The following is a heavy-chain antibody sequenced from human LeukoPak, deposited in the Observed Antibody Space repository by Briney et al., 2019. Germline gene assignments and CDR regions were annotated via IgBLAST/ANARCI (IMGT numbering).Heavy chain of an antibody. CDR1: GFTFSGSA. CDR2: IRSKANSYAT. CDR3: TRILGDSSGYYGDY. J-gene: IGHJ4*02. V-gene: IGHV3-73*01. D-gene: IGHD3-22*01. Sequence: GGSLRLSCAASGFTFSGSAMHWVRQASGKGLEWVGRIRSKANSYATAYTASVKGRFTISRDDSKNTAYLQMKSLKTEDTAVYYCTRILGDSSGYYGDYWGQGNLVTVSS.